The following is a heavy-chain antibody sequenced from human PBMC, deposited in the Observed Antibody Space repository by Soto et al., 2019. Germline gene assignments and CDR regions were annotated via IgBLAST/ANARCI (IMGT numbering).Heavy chain of an antibody. CDR2: IKQDGSEK. Sequence: GGSLRLSCAASGFTFSSYWMSWVRQAPGKGLEWVANIKQDGSEKYYVDSEKGRFTISRDNAKNSLYLQMNSLRAEDTAVYNVARDPPLLDTAMVSPSFDYWGQGTLVTVSS. J-gene: IGHJ4*02. V-gene: IGHV3-7*01. CDR1: GFTFSSYW. D-gene: IGHD5-18*01. CDR3: ARDPPLLDTAMVSPSFDY.